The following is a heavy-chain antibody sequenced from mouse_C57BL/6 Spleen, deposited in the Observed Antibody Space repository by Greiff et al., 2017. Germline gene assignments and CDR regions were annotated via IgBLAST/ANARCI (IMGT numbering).Heavy chain of an antibody. D-gene: IGHD1-1*01. CDR1: GYTFTGYW. CDR3: ARTGGIYGRTHYFDY. Sequence: QVQLQQSGAELMKPGASVKLSCKATGYTFTGYWIEWVKQRPGHGLEWIGEILPGSGSTNYNEKFKGKATFTADTSSNTAYMQLSSLATEDSALYDCARTGGIYGRTHYFDYWGQGTTLTVSS. J-gene: IGHJ2*01. CDR2: ILPGSGST. V-gene: IGHV1-9*01.